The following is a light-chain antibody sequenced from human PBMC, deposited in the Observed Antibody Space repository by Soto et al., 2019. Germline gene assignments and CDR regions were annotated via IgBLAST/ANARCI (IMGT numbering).Light chain of an antibody. CDR3: RQSYSTLT. CDR1: QSISSY. V-gene: IGKV1-39*01. Sequence: DIQNTQSPSSLSAYVGDRVTITCRASQSISSYLNWYQQKPGKAPKLLIYAASSLQSGVPSRFSGSGSGTDFTLTISSLQPEDFATYYCRQSYSTLTFGPGTKVDIK. CDR2: AAS. J-gene: IGKJ3*01.